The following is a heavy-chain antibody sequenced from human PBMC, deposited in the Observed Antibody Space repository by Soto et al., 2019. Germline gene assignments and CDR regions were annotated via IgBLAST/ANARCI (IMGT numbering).Heavy chain of an antibody. D-gene: IGHD3-10*01. J-gene: IGHJ2*01. CDR1: GLTFSDYG. CDR3: VKEAGTVEFWEWRTLIL. Sequence: QVQLVESGGGVVQPGRSLRLSCAASGLTFSDYGMHWVRQAPGKGLEWVAVISHHGNSHYYADSVKGRFTISRDKSKTTLYLQMNSLRAEDTAVYCCVKEAGTVEFWEWRTLILWGRGTLVTVSS. V-gene: IGHV3-30*18. CDR2: ISHHGNSH.